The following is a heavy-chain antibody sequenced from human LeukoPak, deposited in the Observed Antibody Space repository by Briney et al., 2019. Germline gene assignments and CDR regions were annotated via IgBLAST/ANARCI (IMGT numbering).Heavy chain of an antibody. V-gene: IGHV1-46*01. CDR1: GYTFTSYY. Sequence: SVKVSCKASGYTFTSYYMHWVRQAPGQGLEWMGVIHPSGGSTSYAQKFQGRVTMTTDTSTSTVYVELSSLRSDDTAVYYCARASLDAAMVYWYFDLWGRGTLVTVSS. D-gene: IGHD5-18*01. CDR2: IHPSGGST. J-gene: IGHJ2*01. CDR3: ARASLDAAMVYWYFDL.